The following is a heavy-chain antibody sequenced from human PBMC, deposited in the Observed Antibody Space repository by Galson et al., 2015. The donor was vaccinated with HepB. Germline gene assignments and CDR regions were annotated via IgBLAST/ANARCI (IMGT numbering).Heavy chain of an antibody. J-gene: IGHJ5*02. CDR1: GFTFSSYA. D-gene: IGHD6-13*01. V-gene: IGHV3-30*04. CDR2: ISYDGSNK. CDR3: ARDRRAYSSTYLPWFDP. Sequence: SLRLSCAASGFTFSSYAMHRVRQAPGKGLEWVAVISYDGSNKFYADSVKGRFTISRDNSKNTLYLQMNSLRAEDTAVYYCARDRRAYSSTYLPWFDPWGQGTLVTVSS.